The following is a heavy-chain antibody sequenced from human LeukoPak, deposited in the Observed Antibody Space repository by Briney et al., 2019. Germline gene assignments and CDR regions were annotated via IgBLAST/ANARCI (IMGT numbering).Heavy chain of an antibody. D-gene: IGHD1-7*01. J-gene: IGHJ4*02. CDR3: ARGDDITGTTGFDY. Sequence: GASVKVSCKASGYTFTSYDINWVRQATGQGLEWMGWMNPNSGNTGYAQKFQGRVTTTRNTSISTAYMELSSLRSEDTAVYYCARGDDITGTTGFDYWGQGTLVTVSS. V-gene: IGHV1-8*03. CDR2: MNPNSGNT. CDR1: GYTFTSYD.